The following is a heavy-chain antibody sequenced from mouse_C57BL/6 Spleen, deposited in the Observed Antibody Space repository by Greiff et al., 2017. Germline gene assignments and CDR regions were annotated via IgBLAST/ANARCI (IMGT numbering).Heavy chain of an antibody. D-gene: IGHD1-1*01. CDR1: GYTFTSYW. CDR2: IDPSDSET. Sequence: QVQLKQPGAELVRPGSSVKLSCKASGYTFTSYWMHWVKQRPIQGLEWIGNIDPSDSETHYNQKFKDKATLTVDKSSSTAYMQLSSLTSEDSAVYYCAREITTVVSAMDYWGQGTSVTVSS. J-gene: IGHJ4*01. V-gene: IGHV1-52*01. CDR3: AREITTVVSAMDY.